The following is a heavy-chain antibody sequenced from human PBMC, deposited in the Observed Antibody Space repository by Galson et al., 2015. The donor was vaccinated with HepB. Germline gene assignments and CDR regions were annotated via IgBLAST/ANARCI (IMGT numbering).Heavy chain of an antibody. Sequence: SETLSLTCTVPGGSISSSSYYWGWIRQPPGKGLEWIGSIYYSGSTYYNPSLKSRVTISVDTSKNQFSLKLSSVTAADTAVYYCANGGYYDFWSGYSIDYWGQGTLVTVSS. J-gene: IGHJ4*02. CDR1: GGSISSSSYY. CDR3: ANGGYYDFWSGYSIDY. CDR2: IYYSGST. D-gene: IGHD3-3*01. V-gene: IGHV4-39*01.